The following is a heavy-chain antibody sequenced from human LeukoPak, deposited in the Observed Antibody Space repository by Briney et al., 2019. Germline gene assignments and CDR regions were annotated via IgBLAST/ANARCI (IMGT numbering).Heavy chain of an antibody. Sequence: SQTLSLTCAISGDSVSSNSAAWIWVRQSPSRGLEWLGRTYYRSKWYNDYAVSVKSRITINPDTSNNQLSLQLNSVTPEDTAVYYCARELGALDTWSQGILVTVSS. V-gene: IGHV6-1*01. D-gene: IGHD4-17*01. CDR3: ARELGALDT. CDR2: TYYRSKWYN. J-gene: IGHJ5*02. CDR1: GDSVSSNSAA.